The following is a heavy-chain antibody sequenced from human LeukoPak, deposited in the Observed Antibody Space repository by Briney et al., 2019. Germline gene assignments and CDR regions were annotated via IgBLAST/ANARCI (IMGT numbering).Heavy chain of an antibody. J-gene: IGHJ4*02. CDR3: ARADWDTAMIDY. V-gene: IGHV3-21*01. D-gene: IGHD5-18*01. CDR2: ISSSSGYI. CDR1: GFTFSSYS. Sequence: GGSLRLSCAASGFTFSSYSMNWVRQAPGKGLEWVSSISSSSGYIYYADSVKGRFTISRDNAKNSLYLQMNSLRAEDTAVYYCARADWDTAMIDYWGQGTLVTVSS.